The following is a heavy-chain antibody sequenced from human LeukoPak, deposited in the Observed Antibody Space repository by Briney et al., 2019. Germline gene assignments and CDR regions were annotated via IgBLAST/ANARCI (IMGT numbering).Heavy chain of an antibody. CDR1: GGSISSYY. V-gene: IGHV4-4*07. J-gene: IGHJ4*02. Sequence: SETLSPTCTVSGGSISSYYWSWIRQPPGKGLEWIGRIYASGNTNYNPSLKSRVTMSVDTSKNLFALKLSSVTAADTAVYYCARQGVATAIDYWGQGTLVTVS. CDR2: IYASGNT. CDR3: ARQGVATAIDY. D-gene: IGHD2-21*02.